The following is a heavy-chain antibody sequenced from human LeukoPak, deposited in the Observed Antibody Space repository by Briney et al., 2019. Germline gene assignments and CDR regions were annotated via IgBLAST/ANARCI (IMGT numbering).Heavy chain of an antibody. CDR3: ARGINGPVD. CDR1: GFTFSNFW. CDR2: LNTDGTYT. V-gene: IGHV3-74*01. J-gene: IGHJ4*02. Sequence: PGVSLRLSCAASGFTFSNFWMHWVRQVPGKGLAWVSRLNTDGTYTGYADSVKGRFTISRDNAKSTLYLHMSSLRAEDTAVYYCARGINGPVDWGQGTLVTVSS. D-gene: IGHD2-8*01.